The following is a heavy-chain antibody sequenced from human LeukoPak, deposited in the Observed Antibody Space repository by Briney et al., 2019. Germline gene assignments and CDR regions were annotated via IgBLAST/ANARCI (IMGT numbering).Heavy chain of an antibody. CDR3: ARNPGAYYYYGMDV. J-gene: IGHJ6*02. D-gene: IGHD1-14*01. CDR1: GFTFSSYS. Sequence: PGGSLRLSCAASGFTFSSYSMNWVRQAPGKGLEWVSYISSSSTIYYADSVKGRFTISRDNSKNTLYLQMNSLRADDTAVYYCARNPGAYYYYGMDVWGQGTTVTVSS. V-gene: IGHV3-48*01. CDR2: ISSSSTI.